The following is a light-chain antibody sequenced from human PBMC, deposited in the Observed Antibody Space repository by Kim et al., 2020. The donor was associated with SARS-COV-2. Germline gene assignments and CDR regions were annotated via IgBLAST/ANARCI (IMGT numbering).Light chain of an antibody. CDR3: QQRSRCPLT. J-gene: IGKJ4*01. V-gene: IGKV3-11*01. CDR1: QSAGHY. CDR2: DAS. Sequence: WSPGERATLSRRASQSAGHYLGWYQQKPGQDPRIIIYDASNRATGIPAKFSGSGYGTDFTLTISSLEPEDFAEYYCQQRSRCPLTFGGGTKVDIK.